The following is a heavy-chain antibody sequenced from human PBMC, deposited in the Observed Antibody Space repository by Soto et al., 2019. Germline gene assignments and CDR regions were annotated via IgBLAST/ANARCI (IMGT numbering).Heavy chain of an antibody. D-gene: IGHD6-19*01. CDR1: GFTFSAVY. CDR3: ARERGAGTGQCFDY. Sequence: QVQLEESGGGLVKPGGSLRLSCAASGFTFSAVYMSWIRQAPNKGLEYISYISSSGTSANYADSVEGRSTISRDNAKNSLYLQMNGLRAEDTDVNYCARERGAGTGQCFDYWGQGALVTVSS. V-gene: IGHV3-11*05. CDR2: ISSSGTSA. J-gene: IGHJ4*02.